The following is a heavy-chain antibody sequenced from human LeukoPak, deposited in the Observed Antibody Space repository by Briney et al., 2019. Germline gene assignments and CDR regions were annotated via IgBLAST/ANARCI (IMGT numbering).Heavy chain of an antibody. V-gene: IGHV4-59*01. J-gene: IGHJ3*02. CDR2: GST. CDR3: ARVFNYYDSSGYLTNDAFDI. D-gene: IGHD3-22*01. Sequence: GSTNYNPSLKSRVTISVDTSKNQFSLKLSSVTAADTAVYYCARVFNYYDSSGYLTNDAFDIWGQGTMVTVSS.